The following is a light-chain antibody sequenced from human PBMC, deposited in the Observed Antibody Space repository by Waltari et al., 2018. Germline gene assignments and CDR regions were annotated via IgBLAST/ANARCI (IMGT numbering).Light chain of an antibody. Sequence: DIVMTQYPDSLAVCLCERATINCTSSQSVLASSNNKNYLCWYQQTPGQPPKLLISWASTRDSGVADRFSGSGSGTDFTLTISSLQTEDVAVYYCQQCYTYPYTFGQGTNLEIK. CDR3: QQCYTYPYT. V-gene: IGKV4-1*01. CDR2: WAS. CDR1: QSVLASSNNKNY. J-gene: IGKJ2*01.